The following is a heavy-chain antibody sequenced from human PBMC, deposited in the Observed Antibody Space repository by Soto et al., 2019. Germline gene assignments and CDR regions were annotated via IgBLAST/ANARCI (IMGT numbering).Heavy chain of an antibody. V-gene: IGHV3-30-3*01. J-gene: IGHJ3*02. D-gene: IGHD5-18*01. CDR2: IFHDGSDE. CDR3: VTAYTYGPDAFDI. Sequence: QVQLVESGGGVVQPGRSLRLSCAGSGFTFSSYAMHWVRRSPGKGLEWVAVIFHDGSDEYYADSVKGRLTVSRDNSKNALNLHLNSLKPEDTAVYYCVTAYTYGPDAFDIWGQGTMVTVTT. CDR1: GFTFSSYA.